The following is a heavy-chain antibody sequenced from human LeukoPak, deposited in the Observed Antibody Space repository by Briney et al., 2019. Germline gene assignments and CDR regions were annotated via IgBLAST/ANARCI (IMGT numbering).Heavy chain of an antibody. Sequence: ASVKVSCKASGYTFSTYDINRVRQAAGQGREWMGWMNPNSGNTGYAQKFQGRLTITRIASIRTAYMELSSLRSDDTAVYYCASTKPDNSERYNWGQGTLVTVSS. D-gene: IGHD3-22*01. J-gene: IGHJ4*02. CDR3: ASTKPDNSERYN. CDR2: MNPNSGNT. V-gene: IGHV1-8*03. CDR1: GYTFSTYD.